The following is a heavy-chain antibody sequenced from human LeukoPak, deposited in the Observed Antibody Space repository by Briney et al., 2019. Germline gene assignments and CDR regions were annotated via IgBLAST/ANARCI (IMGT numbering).Heavy chain of an antibody. D-gene: IGHD2-2*01. Sequence: PGRSLRLSCAASGFTFSSYGMHWVRQAPGKGLVWLAVIWYDGSEKYYADSVKGRVIISRDNSKNTLYLQMSSLRVEDTALYYCVRGGCRSTSCYDYWGQGTLVTVSS. V-gene: IGHV3-33*01. CDR2: IWYDGSEK. CDR1: GFTFSSYG. J-gene: IGHJ4*02. CDR3: VRGGCRSTSCYDY.